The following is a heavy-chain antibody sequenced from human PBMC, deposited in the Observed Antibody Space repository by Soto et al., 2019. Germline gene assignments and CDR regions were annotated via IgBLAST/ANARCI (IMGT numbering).Heavy chain of an antibody. D-gene: IGHD2-15*01. CDR1: GYMFTGYY. Sequence: VSVKVSCKASGYMFTGYYMHWGRQAPGQGVEWMGWINPDSGGTNYQEKFQGRVTMTRDTSISTAYLELSSLRSDDTAVDCCTTKVATFTFDYCRRRTLFIVSS. CDR2: INPDSGGT. V-gene: IGHV1-2*02. J-gene: IGHJ4*02. CDR3: TTKVATFTFDY.